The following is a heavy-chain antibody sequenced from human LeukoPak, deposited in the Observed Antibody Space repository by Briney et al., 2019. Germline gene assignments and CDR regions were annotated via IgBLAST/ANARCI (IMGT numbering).Heavy chain of an antibody. CDR1: GGTFSSYA. Sequence: ASVKVSCKASGGTFSSYAISWVRQAPGQGLEWMGGIVPIFGTANYAQKFQGRVTITADKSTSTAYMELSSLRSEDTAVYYCASLKGSTRSPYYYYYMDAWGKGTTVTVSS. CDR2: IVPIFGTA. CDR3: ASLKGSTRSPYYYYYMDA. J-gene: IGHJ6*03. D-gene: IGHD2-2*01. V-gene: IGHV1-69*06.